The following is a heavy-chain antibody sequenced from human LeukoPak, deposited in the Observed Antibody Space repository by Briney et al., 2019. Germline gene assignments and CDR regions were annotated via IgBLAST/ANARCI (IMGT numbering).Heavy chain of an antibody. V-gene: IGHV1-69*06. D-gene: IGHD5-18*01. Sequence: GASVKVSCKASGGTFSSYAISWVRQAPGQGLEWMGRIIPIFGTASYAQKFQGRVTITADKSTSTAYMELSSLRSEDTAVYYCASASAAMVTNWGQGTLVTVSS. J-gene: IGHJ4*02. CDR2: IIPIFGTA. CDR1: GGTFSSYA. CDR3: ASASAAMVTN.